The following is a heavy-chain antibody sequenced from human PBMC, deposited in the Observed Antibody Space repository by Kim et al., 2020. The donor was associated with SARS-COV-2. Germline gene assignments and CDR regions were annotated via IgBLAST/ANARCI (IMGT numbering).Heavy chain of an antibody. V-gene: IGHV1-3*01. Sequence: TKYSEKVQGRVTITRDTSATTAYMELSSLTYEDTAVYYCARGIAVAATIDYWGQGTLVTVSS. D-gene: IGHD6-13*01. CDR3: ARGIAVAATIDY. J-gene: IGHJ4*02. CDR2: T.